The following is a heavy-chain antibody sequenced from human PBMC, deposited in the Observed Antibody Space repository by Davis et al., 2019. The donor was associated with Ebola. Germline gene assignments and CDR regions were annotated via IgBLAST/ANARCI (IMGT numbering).Heavy chain of an antibody. CDR3: ARQKGSGSYYPPLEYYYYYGMDV. Sequence: PGGSLRLSCAASGFTFSSYAMSWVRQAPGKGLEWVAVTSYDGSNKYYADSVKGRFTISRDNSKNTLYLQMNSLRAEDTAVYYCARQKGSGSYYPPLEYYYYYGMDVWGQGTTVTVSS. CDR1: GFTFSSYA. CDR2: TSYDGSNK. V-gene: IGHV3-30-3*01. D-gene: IGHD3-10*01. J-gene: IGHJ6*02.